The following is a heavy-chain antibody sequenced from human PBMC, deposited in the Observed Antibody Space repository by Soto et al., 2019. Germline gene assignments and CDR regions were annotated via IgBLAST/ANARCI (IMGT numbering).Heavy chain of an antibody. CDR1: GGTFSSYA. V-gene: IGHV1-69*01. CDR3: ASSYYYDSSGYYPTFQH. Sequence: QVQLVQSGAEVKKPGSSVKVSCKASGGTFSSYAISWVRQAPGQGLEWMGGIIPIFGTANYAQKFQGRVTITADESTSTASMELSSVGSEDTAVYYCASSYYYDSSGYYPTFQHWGQGTLVTVSS. J-gene: IGHJ1*01. CDR2: IIPIFGTA. D-gene: IGHD3-22*01.